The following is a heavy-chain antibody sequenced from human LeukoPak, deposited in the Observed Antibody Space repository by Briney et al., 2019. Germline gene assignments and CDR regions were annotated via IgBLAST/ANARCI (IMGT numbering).Heavy chain of an antibody. CDR3: ARGPHYYGSGTMGFGYY. J-gene: IGHJ4*02. Sequence: GGSLRLSCAASGFTFSRYAMSWVRQAPGKGLEWVSAISGSGGSAYYADSVKGRFTISRDNSKNTLYLQMNSLRAEDTAVYYCARGPHYYGSGTMGFGYYWGQGTLVTVSS. CDR1: GFTFSRYA. CDR2: ISGSGGSA. D-gene: IGHD3-10*01. V-gene: IGHV3-23*01.